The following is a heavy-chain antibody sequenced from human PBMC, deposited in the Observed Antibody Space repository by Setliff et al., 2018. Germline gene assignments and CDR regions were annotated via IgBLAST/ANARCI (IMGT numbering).Heavy chain of an antibody. CDR3: VRSSAPQVVLAADFDF. CDR2: IYPSDSDI. CDR1: GYNFINYW. J-gene: IGHJ4*02. V-gene: IGHV5-51*01. D-gene: IGHD6-19*01. Sequence: GESLKISCKGSGYNFINYWIGWVRQMPGKGLEWMGIIYPSDSDIRYSPSFQGQVTISADKSISTAYLQWSSLKASDTAVYYCVRSSAPQVVLAADFDFWGQGTPVTVSS.